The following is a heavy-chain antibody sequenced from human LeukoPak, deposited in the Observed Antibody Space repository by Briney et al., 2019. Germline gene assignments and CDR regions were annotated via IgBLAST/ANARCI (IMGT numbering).Heavy chain of an antibody. J-gene: IGHJ4*02. CDR2: INHSGST. CDR3: ARVGRGIAAAGTDY. Sequence: SETLSLTCAVYGGSFSGYYWSWIRQPPGKGLEWIGEINHSGSTNYNPSLKSRVTIPVDTSKNQFSLKLSSVTAADTAVYYCARVGRGIAAAGTDYWGQGTLVTVSS. D-gene: IGHD6-13*01. CDR1: GGSFSGYY. V-gene: IGHV4-34*01.